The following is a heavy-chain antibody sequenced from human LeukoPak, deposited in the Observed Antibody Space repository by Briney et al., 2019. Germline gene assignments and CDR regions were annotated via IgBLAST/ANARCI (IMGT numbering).Heavy chain of an antibody. CDR1: GESSSGYY. Sequence: SETLSLTCAVYGESSSGYYWSWIRQPPGKGLEWIGEINQSGRTNYKPSLKSRVTISADTSKNQFSLKLSSVTAADTAVYYCARGRDSGSGSLTLDYWGQGTLVTVSS. D-gene: IGHD3-10*01. CDR3: ARGRDSGSGSLTLDY. CDR2: INQSGRT. J-gene: IGHJ4*02. V-gene: IGHV4-34*01.